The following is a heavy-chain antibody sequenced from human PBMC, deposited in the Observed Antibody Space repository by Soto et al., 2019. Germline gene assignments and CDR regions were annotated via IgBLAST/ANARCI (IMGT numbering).Heavy chain of an antibody. Sequence: QVQLQESGPGLVKPSETLSLTCTVSGGSISSYYWSWIRQPPGKGLEWIGYLYDSGSTHYNPSLKSRVTISLDMSKPQFSLKLSSVTAADTAVYYCARHHYDSSAYHTPYFDYWGQGTLVTVSS. CDR1: GGSISSYY. CDR2: LYDSGST. J-gene: IGHJ4*02. CDR3: ARHHYDSSAYHTPYFDY. V-gene: IGHV4-59*08. D-gene: IGHD3-22*01.